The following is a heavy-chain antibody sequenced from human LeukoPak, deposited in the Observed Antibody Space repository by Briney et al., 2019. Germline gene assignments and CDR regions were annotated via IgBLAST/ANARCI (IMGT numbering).Heavy chain of an antibody. CDR1: GGSISSGSYY. D-gene: IGHD1-26*01. CDR3: ARVPWVGKLDV. Sequence: PSETLSLTCTVPGGSISSGSYYWSWIRQPAGKGLEWIGRIYTSGSTNYNPSLKSRVTISVDTSKNQFSLKLSSVTAADTAVYYCARVPWVGKLDVWGKGTTVTVSS. CDR2: IYTSGST. V-gene: IGHV4-61*02. J-gene: IGHJ6*04.